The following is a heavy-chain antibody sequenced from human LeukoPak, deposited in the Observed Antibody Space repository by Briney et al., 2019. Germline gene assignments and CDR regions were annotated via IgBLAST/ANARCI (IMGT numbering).Heavy chain of an antibody. V-gene: IGHV1-2*02. J-gene: IGHJ4*02. CDR1: GYTFTGYY. Sequence: ASVKVSCKASGYTFTGYYMHWVRQAPGQGLEWMGWINPNRGGTNYAQKFQGRVTMTRDTSISTAYMELSRLRSDDTAVYYCARDLGSGSYDFDYWGQGTLVTVSS. CDR2: INPNRGGT. CDR3: ARDLGSGSYDFDY. D-gene: IGHD3-10*01.